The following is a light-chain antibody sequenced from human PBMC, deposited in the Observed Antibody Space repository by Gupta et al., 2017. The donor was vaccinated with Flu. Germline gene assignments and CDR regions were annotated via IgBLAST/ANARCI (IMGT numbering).Light chain of an antibody. J-gene: IGKJ1*01. V-gene: IGKV1-39*01. CDR2: DAT. CDR3: HQASGIRPS. CDR1: QGVLTY. Sequence: DIRMTQSPSFLSASVGDRVTLTCRASQGVLTYVNWYQQGPGKPPKLLVSDATRLHVGVPSRFSGSGSGTAFTLTIEKLLPDDFATYFCHQASGIRPSFGPGTRVEI.